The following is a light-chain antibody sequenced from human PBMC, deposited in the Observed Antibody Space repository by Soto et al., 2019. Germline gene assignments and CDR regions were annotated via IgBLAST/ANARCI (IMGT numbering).Light chain of an antibody. V-gene: IGKV3-15*01. J-gene: IGKJ1*01. Sequence: EIVMTQSPATLSVSTGERATLSRRASQSVGSNLAWYQQKPGQAPRLLIYGASTRATGIPARFSGSGSGTEFTLTISSLQSEDFAVYYCQQYENWPRTFGQGTKVDIK. CDR2: GAS. CDR1: QSVGSN. CDR3: QQYENWPRT.